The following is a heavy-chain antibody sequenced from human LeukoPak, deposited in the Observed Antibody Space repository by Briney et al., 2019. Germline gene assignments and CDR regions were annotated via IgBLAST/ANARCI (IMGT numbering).Heavy chain of an antibody. D-gene: IGHD3-16*02. J-gene: IGHJ4*02. CDR3: AREYDYVWGSYRYFDY. CDR1: GFTFSSYW. V-gene: IGHV3-7*01. CDR2: IKQDGSEK. Sequence: GGSLRLSCAASGFTFSSYWVSWVRQAPGKGLEWVANIKQDGSEKYYVDSVKGRFTISRDNAKNSLYLQMNSLRAEDTAVYYCAREYDYVWGSYRYFDYWGQGTLVTVSS.